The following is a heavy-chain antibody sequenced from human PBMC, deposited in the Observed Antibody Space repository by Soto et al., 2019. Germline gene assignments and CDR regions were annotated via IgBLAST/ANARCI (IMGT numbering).Heavy chain of an antibody. CDR1: GGSISSSSYD. CDR3: AKRVVEY. CDR2: IFYSGSI. Sequence: SESMSLTCTVSGGSISSSSYDWVWIRHPPGKGLERIGSIFYSGSIYYNPSLKSRVTISGDTSKNQLSLKLSSVTAAESAVDYCAKRVVEYWGQGTLVTVSS. V-gene: IGHV4-39*01. J-gene: IGHJ4*02.